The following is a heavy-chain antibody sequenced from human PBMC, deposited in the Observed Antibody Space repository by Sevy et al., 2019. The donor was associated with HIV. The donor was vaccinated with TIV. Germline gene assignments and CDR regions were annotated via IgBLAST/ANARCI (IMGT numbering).Heavy chain of an antibody. V-gene: IGHV3-21*01. D-gene: IGHD2-15*01. J-gene: IGHJ6*02. CDR1: GFTFSSYS. Sequence: GGSLRLSCAASGFTFSSYSMNWVRQAPGKGLEWVSSISSSSSYIYFADSMKGRFTISRDNAKNSLYLQMNSLRAEDTAVYYCARDRGGIVVVGYYYGMDVWGQGTTVTVSS. CDR3: ARDRGGIVVVGYYYGMDV. CDR2: ISSSSSYI.